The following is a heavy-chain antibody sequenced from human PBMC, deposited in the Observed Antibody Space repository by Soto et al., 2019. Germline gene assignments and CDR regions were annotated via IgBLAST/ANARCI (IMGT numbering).Heavy chain of an antibody. D-gene: IGHD1-26*01. J-gene: IGHJ4*02. V-gene: IGHV3-23*01. CDR2: IRETGNT. CDR1: GFTFSNYA. CDR3: AKQQMGVIRARDY. Sequence: EVHILQSGGGLEQPGGYLRLSCAASGFTFSNYAMSWIRQAPGKGLEWGSTIRETGNTYYADSVRGRFATSRDNSENTLYLQMSSRRAEDTAVYYCAKQQMGVIRARDYWGQGTLVSVSS.